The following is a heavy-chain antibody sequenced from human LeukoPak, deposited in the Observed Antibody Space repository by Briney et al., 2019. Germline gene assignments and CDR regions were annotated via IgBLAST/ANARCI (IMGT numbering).Heavy chain of an antibody. V-gene: IGHV3-7*04. Sequence: PGGSLRLSCAASGFTFSSYWMSWVRQTPGKGLEWLANIKQEGTETYYVDSVKGRFTISRDNAKSSLYLQMNSLRAEDTAVYYCARGYSSGRVDYWGQGTLVTVSS. D-gene: IGHD6-25*01. J-gene: IGHJ4*02. CDR1: GFTFSSYW. CDR2: IKQEGTET. CDR3: ARGYSSGRVDY.